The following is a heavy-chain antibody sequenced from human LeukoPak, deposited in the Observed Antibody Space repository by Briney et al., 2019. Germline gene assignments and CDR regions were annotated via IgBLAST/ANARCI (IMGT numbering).Heavy chain of an antibody. CDR1: GGSFSGYY. J-gene: IGHJ5*02. D-gene: IGHD2-2*01. CDR3: ARGYCSSTSCWFDP. CDR2: INHSGST. V-gene: IGHV4-34*01. Sequence: KPSETLSLTCAVYGGSFSGYYWSWIRQPPGKGLEWIGEINHSGSTNYNLSLKSRVTISVDTSKNQFSLKLSSVTAADTAVYYCARGYCSSTSCWFDPWGQGTLVTVSS.